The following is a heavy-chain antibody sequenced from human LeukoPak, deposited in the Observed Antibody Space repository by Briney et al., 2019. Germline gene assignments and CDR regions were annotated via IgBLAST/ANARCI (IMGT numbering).Heavy chain of an antibody. D-gene: IGHD5-12*01. J-gene: IGHJ4*02. CDR2: IYNNGRT. V-gene: IGHV4-59*11. CDR1: GDSISSHY. Sequence: SETLSLTCTVSGDSISSHYWSWIRQPPGKGLEWIGYIYNNGRTNYNPSLMSRVTISLDTSKNQFSLNLSSVTAADTVVYYCAREGSAYDYYFDYWGQGILVTVSS. CDR3: AREGSAYDYYFDY.